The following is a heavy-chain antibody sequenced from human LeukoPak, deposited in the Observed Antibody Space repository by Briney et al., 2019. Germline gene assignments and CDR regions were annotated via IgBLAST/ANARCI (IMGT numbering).Heavy chain of an antibody. V-gene: IGHV1-2*02. D-gene: IGHD3-3*01. CDR2: SNLNSGGT. J-gene: IGHJ6*04. Sequence: ASVKVSFKASGYTFTCYYMHWGRHAPAQGHERKGWSNLNSGGTNYAQTCQGRVTMSRDTSISTACMELSRLRPDDTAVYYCARPITDYDSYGMDVWGEGTTVTVSS. CDR1: GYTFTCYY. CDR3: ARPITDYDSYGMDV.